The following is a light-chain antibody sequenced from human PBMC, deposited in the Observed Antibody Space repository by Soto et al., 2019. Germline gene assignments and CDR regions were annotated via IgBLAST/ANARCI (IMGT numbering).Light chain of an antibody. CDR2: SNN. J-gene: IGLJ7*01. CDR3: AAWDDSLSGWV. V-gene: IGLV1-47*02. Sequence: QSVLTQPPSASGTPGQRVTISCSGSSSNIGSNYVYWYQQLPGTATKLLIYSNNQRPSGVPYRFSGSKSGTSASLAISGLRSEDEADYYCAAWDDSLSGWVFGGGTQLTVL. CDR1: SSNIGSNY.